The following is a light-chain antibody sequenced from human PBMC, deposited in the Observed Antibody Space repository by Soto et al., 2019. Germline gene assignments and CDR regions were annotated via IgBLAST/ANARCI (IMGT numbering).Light chain of an antibody. J-gene: IGKJ1*01. CDR2: LGS. CDR3: MQSRQTPWT. V-gene: IGKV2-28*01. CDR1: QSLLHTNGYNY. Sequence: DIVMTQSPLSLPVTPGEPASISCRSSQSLLHTNGYNYLDWYLQKPRQSPQVLVYLGSNRSSGVPDRFSGSGSGTDFTLKISRVEAEDVGLYYCMQSRQTPWTFGQGTKVEIK.